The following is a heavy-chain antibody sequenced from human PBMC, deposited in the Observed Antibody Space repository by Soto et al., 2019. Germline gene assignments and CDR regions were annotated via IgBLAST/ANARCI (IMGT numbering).Heavy chain of an antibody. Sequence: ASVKVSCKASGYTFTSYGISWVRQAPGQGLEWMGWISAYNGNTNYAQKLQGRVTMTTDTSTSTAYMELRSLRSDDTAVYYCAREYGDYPPPVQSGYHDGMDVWGQGTTVTVSS. CDR2: ISAYNGNT. V-gene: IGHV1-18*01. D-gene: IGHD4-17*01. J-gene: IGHJ6*02. CDR1: GYTFTSYG. CDR3: AREYGDYPPPVQSGYHDGMDV.